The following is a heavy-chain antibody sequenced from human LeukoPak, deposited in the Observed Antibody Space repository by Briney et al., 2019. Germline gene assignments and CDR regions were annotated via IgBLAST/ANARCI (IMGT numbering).Heavy chain of an antibody. CDR3: ARDRLVRGVIHYYHMDV. Sequence: GGSLRLSCAASGFTVSSNYMSWVRQAPGKGLEWVSVIYSGGSTYYADSVKGRFTISRDNSKNTLYLQMNSLRAEDTAVYYCARDRLVRGVIHYYHMDVWGKGTTVTVSS. CDR1: GFTVSSNY. V-gene: IGHV3-53*01. CDR2: IYSGGST. J-gene: IGHJ6*03. D-gene: IGHD3-10*01.